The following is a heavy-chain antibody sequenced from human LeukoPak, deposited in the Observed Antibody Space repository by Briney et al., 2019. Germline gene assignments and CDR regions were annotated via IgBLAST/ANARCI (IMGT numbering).Heavy chain of an antibody. CDR3: ARGQGGSYYGEYFQH. D-gene: IGHD1-26*01. Sequence: SETLSLTCAVYGGSFSGYYWSWIRQPAGKGLEWIGRIYTSGSTNYNPSLKSRVTMSVDTSKNQFSLKLSSVTAADTAVYYCARGQGGSYYGEYFQHWGQGTLVTVSS. V-gene: IGHV4-59*10. CDR1: GGSFSGYY. J-gene: IGHJ1*01. CDR2: IYTSGST.